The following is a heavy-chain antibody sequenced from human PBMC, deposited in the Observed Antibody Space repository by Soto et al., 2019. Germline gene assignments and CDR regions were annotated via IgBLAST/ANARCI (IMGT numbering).Heavy chain of an antibody. Sequence: QVQLVESGGGVVQPGRSLRLSCAASGFTFSSYGMHWVRQAPGKGLEWVAVISYDGSNKYYADSVKGRFTISRDNSKNTLYLQMNSLRAEDTAVYYCAKDPTDIVVVPAAMSNEGGMDVW. CDR1: GFTFSSYG. J-gene: IGHJ6*01. D-gene: IGHD2-2*01. CDR3: AKDPTDIVVVPAAMSNEGGMDV. CDR2: ISYDGSNK. V-gene: IGHV3-30*18.